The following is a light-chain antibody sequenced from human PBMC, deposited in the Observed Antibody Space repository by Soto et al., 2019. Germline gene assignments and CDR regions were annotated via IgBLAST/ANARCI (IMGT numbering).Light chain of an antibody. CDR1: SSDVGGYDY. Sequence: QSALTQPPSASGSPGQSVTISCTGTSSDVGGYDYVSWYQQRPGKAPKLLIHEVTKRPSGVPDRFSGSKSGNTASLAISGLQSEDEADYYCATWDDSLNGLVFGGGTKLTVL. J-gene: IGLJ2*01. CDR3: ATWDDSLNGLV. CDR2: EVT. V-gene: IGLV2-8*01.